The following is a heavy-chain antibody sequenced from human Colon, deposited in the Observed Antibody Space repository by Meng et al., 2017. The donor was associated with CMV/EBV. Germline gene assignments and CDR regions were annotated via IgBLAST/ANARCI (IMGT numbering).Heavy chain of an antibody. V-gene: IGHV3-21*01. CDR1: GFTLSTYS. D-gene: IGHD3-9*01. CDR2: ITSGSNVI. Sequence: GESLKISCVGSGFTLSTYSMNWVRQAPGKGLEWVSSITSGSNVINYAESVKGRFTISRDNAKSSVFLQMNDLRADDTAVYYCARRNYYYLVTGNGPFDLWGQGTLVTVSS. J-gene: IGHJ4*02. CDR3: ARRNYYYLVTGNGPFDL.